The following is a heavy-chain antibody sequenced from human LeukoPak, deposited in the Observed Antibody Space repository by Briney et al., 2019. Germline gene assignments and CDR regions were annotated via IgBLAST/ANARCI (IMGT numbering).Heavy chain of an antibody. D-gene: IGHD6-13*01. CDR2: IRGSGDYI. CDR3: AKGDRIAAAGTVMDY. CDR1: GFTFSSHA. V-gene: IGHV3-23*01. Sequence: PGGSLRLSCAASGFTFSSHAMNWVRQAPGKGLEWVSVIRGSGDYIYYADSVKGRFTISRDNSKNTLYLQMNSLSAEDTAVYCCAKGDRIAAAGTVMDYWGQGTLVTVSS. J-gene: IGHJ4*02.